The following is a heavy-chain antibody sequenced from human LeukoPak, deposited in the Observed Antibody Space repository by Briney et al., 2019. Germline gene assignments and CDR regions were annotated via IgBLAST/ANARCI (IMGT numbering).Heavy chain of an antibody. J-gene: IGHJ4*02. CDR1: GFTVSSNY. D-gene: IGHD3-10*01. V-gene: IGHV3-53*01. CDR2: IYSGGST. Sequence: PGESLRLSCAVSGFTVSSNYMSWVRQAPGKGLEWVSVIYSGGSTYYADSVKGRFTISRDNSKNTVYLQMNSLRAEDTAVYYCARPNYGSGTYPLYYWGQGTLVTVSS. CDR3: ARPNYGSGTYPLYY.